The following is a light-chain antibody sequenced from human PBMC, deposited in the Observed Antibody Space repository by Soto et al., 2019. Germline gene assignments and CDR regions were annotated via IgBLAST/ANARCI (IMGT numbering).Light chain of an antibody. V-gene: IGKV1-6*01. J-gene: IGKJ1*01. CDR1: QGIRND. Sequence: AIPMTQSPSSLSASVGDRVAITCRASQGIRNDLGWYQQKPGKAPKLLIYAASSLQSGVPSRFSGSGSGTDFTLTISSLQPEDFATFYCLQDYNYPWTFGQGTKVEIK. CDR3: LQDYNYPWT. CDR2: AAS.